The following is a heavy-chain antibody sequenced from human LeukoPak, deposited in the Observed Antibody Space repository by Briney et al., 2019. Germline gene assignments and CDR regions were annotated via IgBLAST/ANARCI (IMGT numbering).Heavy chain of an antibody. V-gene: IGHV3-23*01. Sequence: GGSLRLSCAASGFTFSSYAMSWVRQAPGKGLEWVSAISGSGGSTYYADSVKGRFTISRDNSKNTLYLQMNSLRAEDTAVYYCANSRCGDCDFDYWGQGTLVTVSS. CDR1: GFTFSSYA. CDR2: ISGSGGST. CDR3: ANSRCGDCDFDY. D-gene: IGHD2-21*02. J-gene: IGHJ4*02.